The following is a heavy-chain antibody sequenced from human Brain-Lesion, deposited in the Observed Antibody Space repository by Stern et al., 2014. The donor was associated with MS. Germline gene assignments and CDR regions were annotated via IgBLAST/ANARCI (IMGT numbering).Heavy chain of an antibody. V-gene: IGHV4-4*02. Sequence: QLQLQESGPGLVKPSGTLSLTCAVSGGSISSSNWWSWVRQSPGKGLEWIGEIYHSGGTKYSPSFESRVIISVDKSKNQFSLKLSYVTAADTAVYYCARELPDLNAFDIGGKGTMVTVS. CDR3: ARELPDLNAFDI. D-gene: IGHD1-14*01. CDR1: GGSISSSNW. CDR2: IYHSGGT. J-gene: IGHJ3*02.